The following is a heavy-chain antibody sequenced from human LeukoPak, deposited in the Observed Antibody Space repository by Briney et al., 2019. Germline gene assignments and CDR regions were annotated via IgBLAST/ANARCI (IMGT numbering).Heavy chain of an antibody. V-gene: IGHV4-34*01. CDR1: GGSFSGYY. Sequence: SETLSLTCAVYGGSFSGYYWSWIRQPPGKGLEWIGEINHSGSTNYNPSLKSRVTISVDTSKNQFSLKLSSVTAADTAVYYCARGGRTYSSSWYVNYYYYMDVWSKGTTVTVSS. CDR2: INHSGST. D-gene: IGHD6-13*01. J-gene: IGHJ6*03. CDR3: ARGGRTYSSSWYVNYYYYMDV.